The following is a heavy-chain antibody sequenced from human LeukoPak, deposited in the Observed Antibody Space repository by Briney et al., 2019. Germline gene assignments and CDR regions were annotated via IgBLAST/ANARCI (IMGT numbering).Heavy chain of an antibody. J-gene: IGHJ5*02. D-gene: IGHD3-10*01. V-gene: IGHV4-59*08. Sequence: SEALSLTCTVSGGSISSYYWSWIRQPPGKGLEWIGYIYYSGSTSYNPSLKSRVTISVDTSRNQFSLKLSSVTAADTAVYYCAGMIRGVPLDWFDPWGQGTLVTVSS. CDR1: GGSISSYY. CDR3: AGMIRGVPLDWFDP. CDR2: IYYSGST.